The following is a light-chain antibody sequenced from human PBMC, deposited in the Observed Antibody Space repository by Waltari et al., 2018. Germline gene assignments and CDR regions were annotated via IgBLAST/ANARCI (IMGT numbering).Light chain of an antibody. J-gene: IGKJ3*01. Sequence: DIQMTQSPSSLSPSVGDRVTITCRASEGIGNYLAWFQQQPGKAPKSLIYAESSLKSGVPSKFSASGSGTDFTLTISSLQPEDFATYYCQQYYSYPVTFGPGTKVEIK. CDR1: EGIGNY. V-gene: IGKV1-16*02. CDR3: QQYYSYPVT. CDR2: AES.